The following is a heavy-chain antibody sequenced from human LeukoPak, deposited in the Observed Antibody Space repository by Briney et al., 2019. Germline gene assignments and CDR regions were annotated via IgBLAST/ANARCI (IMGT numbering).Heavy chain of an antibody. D-gene: IGHD3-3*01. CDR3: AKTLGEFTSAFDI. Sequence: GRSLRLSCAASGFIFSSYAMSWVRQAPGKGLEWVSAISVSGGSTYYADSVKGRFTVSRDNSKNTLYLQMNSLRAEDTAVYYCAKTLGEFTSAFDIWGQGTMVTVSS. J-gene: IGHJ3*02. CDR2: ISVSGGST. V-gene: IGHV3-23*01. CDR1: GFIFSSYA.